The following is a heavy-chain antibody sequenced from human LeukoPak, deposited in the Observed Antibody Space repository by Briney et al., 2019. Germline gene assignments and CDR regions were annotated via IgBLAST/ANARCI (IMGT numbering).Heavy chain of an antibody. V-gene: IGHV3-21*01. CDR3: ATDPWQGRGLLDY. J-gene: IGHJ4*02. CDR2: ISSSSSYI. CDR1: GFTFSSYS. D-gene: IGHD3-10*01. Sequence: GGSLRLSCAASGFTFSSYSMNWVRQAPGKGMEWVSSISSSSSYINYEDSVRGRFTISRDNAKSSVYLQMNSLRAEDTAVYYCATDPWQGRGLLDYSGQGTLVTVSS.